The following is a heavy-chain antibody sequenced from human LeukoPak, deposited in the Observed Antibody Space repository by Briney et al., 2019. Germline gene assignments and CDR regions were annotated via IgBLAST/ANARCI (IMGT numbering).Heavy chain of an antibody. Sequence: RSSETLSLTCTVSGGSISSYYWSWIRQPPGKGLEWIGYIYYSGSTNYNPSLKSRVTISVDTSKNQFSLKLSSVTAADTAVYYCARVSLELGDYYCGMDVWGQGTTVTVSS. D-gene: IGHD1-7*01. CDR2: IYYSGST. CDR1: GGSISSYY. CDR3: ARVSLELGDYYCGMDV. V-gene: IGHV4-59*01. J-gene: IGHJ6*02.